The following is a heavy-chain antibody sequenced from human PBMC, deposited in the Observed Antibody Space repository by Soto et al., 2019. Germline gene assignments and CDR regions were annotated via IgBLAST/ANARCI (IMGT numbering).Heavy chain of an antibody. Sequence: GASVKVSCKASGYTFTSYAMHWVRQAPGQRLEWMGWINAGNGNTKYSQKFQGRVTITRDTSASTAYMELSSLRSDDTAVYYCARVSGGTGTTEHWGQGTLVTVSS. CDR2: INAGNGNT. V-gene: IGHV1-3*01. CDR1: GYTFTSYA. D-gene: IGHD1-7*01. CDR3: ARVSGGTGTTEH. J-gene: IGHJ4*02.